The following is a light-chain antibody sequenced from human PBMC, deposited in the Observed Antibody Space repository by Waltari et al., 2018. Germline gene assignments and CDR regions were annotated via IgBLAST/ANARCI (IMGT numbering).Light chain of an antibody. J-gene: IGLJ2*01. Sequence: QSALTQPRSVSGSPGQSVTISCTGTSSDVGANNFVSWYQHHPDKAPKLIIYDINKRPSGVPDRFSGSKSGNTASLTITGAQAEDEASYYCHSRDASGVAGSFGGGTKLTVL. CDR3: HSRDASGVAGS. CDR1: SSDVGANNF. V-gene: IGLV2-11*01. CDR2: DIN.